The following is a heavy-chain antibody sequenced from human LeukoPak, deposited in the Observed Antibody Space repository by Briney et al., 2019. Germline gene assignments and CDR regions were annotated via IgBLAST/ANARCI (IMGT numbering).Heavy chain of an antibody. CDR2: ISSSSSYI. V-gene: IGHV3-21*01. Sequence: GGSLRLSCAASGFTFSSYSMNWVRQAPGKGLEWVSSISSSSSYIYYADSVKGRFTISRDNAKNSLYLQMNSLRAEDTAVYYCARLSDSSSPLWDYWGQGTLVTVSS. J-gene: IGHJ4*02. CDR1: GFTFSSYS. D-gene: IGHD6-6*01. CDR3: ARLSDSSSPLWDY.